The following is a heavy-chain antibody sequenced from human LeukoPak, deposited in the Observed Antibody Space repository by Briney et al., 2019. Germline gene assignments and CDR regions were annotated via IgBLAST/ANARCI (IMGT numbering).Heavy chain of an antibody. CDR1: GYTFTGYY. J-gene: IGHJ5*02. V-gene: IGHV1-2*02. D-gene: IGHD4-23*01. CDR3: ARDRDYGGNSGFDP. CDR2: INPNSGGT. Sequence: ASVKVSCKASGYTFTGYYMHWVRQAPGQGLEWMGWINPNSGGTNCAQKFQGRVTMTRDTSISTAYMELSRLRSDDTAVYYCARDRDYGGNSGFDPWGQGTLVTVSS.